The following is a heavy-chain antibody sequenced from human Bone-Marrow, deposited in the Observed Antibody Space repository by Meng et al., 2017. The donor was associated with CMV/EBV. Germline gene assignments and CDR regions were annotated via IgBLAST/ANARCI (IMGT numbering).Heavy chain of an antibody. CDR3: ARVGIVVVPAAIRGYAFDI. Sequence: GSLRLSCTVSGGSISSYYWSWIRQPPGKGLEWIGYIYYSGSTNYNPSLKSRVTISVDTSKNQFSLKLSSVTAADTAVYYCARVGIVVVPAAIRGYAFDIWGQGTMVTVSS. J-gene: IGHJ3*02. CDR1: GGSISSYY. D-gene: IGHD2-2*02. CDR2: IYYSGST. V-gene: IGHV4-59*01.